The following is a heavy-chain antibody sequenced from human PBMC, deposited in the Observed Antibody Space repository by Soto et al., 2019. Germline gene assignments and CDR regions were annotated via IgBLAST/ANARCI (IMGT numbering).Heavy chain of an antibody. V-gene: IGHV1-69*02. CDR1: GDTFNFYT. D-gene: IGHD3-10*01. CDR2: IIPMLGMS. Sequence: QVQLVQSGAEVKKPGSPVRVSCTASGDTFNFYTISWVRQVPGQGPEWMGRIIPMLGMSNYAQKFQGRVTIMADNSTSTVYMNLSGLTSEDTPVYYCATNYGSGSTHFDYWGQGTLVTVSS. CDR3: ATNYGSGSTHFDY. J-gene: IGHJ4*02.